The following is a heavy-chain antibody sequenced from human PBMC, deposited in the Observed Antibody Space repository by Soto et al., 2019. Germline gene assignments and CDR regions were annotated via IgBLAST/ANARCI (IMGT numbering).Heavy chain of an antibody. CDR1: GGSISNKY. J-gene: IGHJ5*02. D-gene: IGHD3-16*02. CDR3: ARDYSQYYDYVWGSYRPRGWFDP. V-gene: IGHV4-59*01. Sequence: PSETLSLTCTVSGGSISNKYGSWIRQPPGKGLEWIGNIYYSGNTNYNPSLKSRVTISVDTSKNQFSLKLSSVTAADTAVYYCARDYSQYYDYVWGSYRPRGWFDPWGQGTLVTVSS. CDR2: IYYSGNT.